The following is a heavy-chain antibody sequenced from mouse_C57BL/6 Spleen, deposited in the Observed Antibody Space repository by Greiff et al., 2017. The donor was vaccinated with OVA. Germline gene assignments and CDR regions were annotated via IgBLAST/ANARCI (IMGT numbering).Heavy chain of an antibody. Sequence: EVKLVESGGGLVKPGGSLKLSCAASGFTFSDYGMHWVRQAPEKGLEWVAYISSGSSTIYYADTVKGRFTISIDNAKNTLFLQMTSLRSEDTAMYYCARLGNSYYAMDYWGQGTSVTVSS. J-gene: IGHJ4*01. CDR1: GFTFSDYG. V-gene: IGHV5-17*01. D-gene: IGHD2-1*01. CDR3: ARLGNSYYAMDY. CDR2: ISSGSSTI.